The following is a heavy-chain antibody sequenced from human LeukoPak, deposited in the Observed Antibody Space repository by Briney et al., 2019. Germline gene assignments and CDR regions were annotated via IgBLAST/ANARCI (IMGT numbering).Heavy chain of an antibody. V-gene: IGHV1-69*01. CDR1: GGTFSSYA. J-gene: IGHJ6*02. D-gene: IGHD2-2*01. CDR2: IIPIFGTA. Sequence: SVKVSCKASGGTFSSYAISWVRQAPGQGLEWMGGIIPIFGTANYAEKFQGRVTITADESTSTAYMELSSLRSEDTAVYYCARARADYCSSTSCYGIYYYGMDVWGQGTTVTVSS. CDR3: ARARADYCSSTSCYGIYYYGMDV.